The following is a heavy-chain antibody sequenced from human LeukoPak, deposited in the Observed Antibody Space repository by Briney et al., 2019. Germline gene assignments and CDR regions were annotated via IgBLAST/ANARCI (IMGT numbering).Heavy chain of an antibody. V-gene: IGHV4-4*07. CDR1: GVSISSYY. J-gene: IGHJ4*02. Sequence: SETLSLTCTVSGVSISSYYWSWIRQPAGKGLEWIGRIHTSGSTNYNPSLKSRVTMSVDTSRNQFSLNLSSVTAADTAVYYCARTLYSSSWYWFDYWGQGTLVTVSS. CDR2: IHTSGST. CDR3: ARTLYSSSWYWFDY. D-gene: IGHD6-13*01.